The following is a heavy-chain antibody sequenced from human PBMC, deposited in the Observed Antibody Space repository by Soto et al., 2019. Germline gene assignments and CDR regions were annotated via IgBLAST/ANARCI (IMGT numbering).Heavy chain of an antibody. CDR2: INPNSGGT. Sequence: ASVKVSCKASGYTFTGYYMHWVRQAPGQGLEWMGWINPNSGGTNYAQKFQGWVTMTRDTSISTAYMELSRLRSDDTAVYYCARDSKAVAGLNYFDYWGQGTLVTVSS. V-gene: IGHV1-2*04. D-gene: IGHD6-19*01. CDR3: ARDSKAVAGLNYFDY. J-gene: IGHJ4*02. CDR1: GYTFTGYY.